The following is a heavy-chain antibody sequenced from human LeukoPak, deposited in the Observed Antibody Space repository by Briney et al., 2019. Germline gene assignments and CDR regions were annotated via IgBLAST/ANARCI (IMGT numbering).Heavy chain of an antibody. CDR3: ARGGYCTNAICYRWNAFDM. Sequence: GRSLRLSCAASGFTFSSYAIHWVRQAPGKGLEWVALISYDGSNKYYADSVKGRFTISRDKSKNTLYLQMNSLRAEDTAVYYCARGGYCTNAICYRWNAFDMWGQGTMVTVSS. D-gene: IGHD2-8*01. V-gene: IGHV3-30*04. CDR1: GFTFSSYA. J-gene: IGHJ3*02. CDR2: ISYDGSNK.